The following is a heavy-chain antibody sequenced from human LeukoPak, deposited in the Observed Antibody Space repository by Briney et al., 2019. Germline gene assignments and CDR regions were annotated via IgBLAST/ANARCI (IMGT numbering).Heavy chain of an antibody. CDR2: IYNIGSTGNT. D-gene: IGHD3-10*01. J-gene: IGHJ6*02. V-gene: IGHV4-39*07. Sequence: SETLSLTCTVSGHSLSGSSYSWGWIRQPPGKGLEWIGCIYNIGSTGNTHYNPSLKSRLTISEDTSKNQFSLRLSSVTAADTAVYYRARDFGAGSYRYGMDVWGQGTAVTVSS. CDR1: GHSLSGSSYS. CDR3: ARDFGAGSYRYGMDV.